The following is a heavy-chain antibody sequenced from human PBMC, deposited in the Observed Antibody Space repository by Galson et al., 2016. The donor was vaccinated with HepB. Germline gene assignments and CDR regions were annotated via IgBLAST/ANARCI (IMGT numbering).Heavy chain of an antibody. CDR2: IYYSGST. V-gene: IGHV4-39*07. CDR3: ARGGSGYYYNGMDV. Sequence: LTCTVSGGSISSSSYYWGWIRQPPGKGLEWIGSIYYSGSTYYNPSLRSRVTISIDKSKNQFSLKLSSVTAADTAIYYCARGGSGYYYNGMDVWGQGTTVIVSS. D-gene: IGHD1-26*01. J-gene: IGHJ6*02. CDR1: GGSISSSSYY.